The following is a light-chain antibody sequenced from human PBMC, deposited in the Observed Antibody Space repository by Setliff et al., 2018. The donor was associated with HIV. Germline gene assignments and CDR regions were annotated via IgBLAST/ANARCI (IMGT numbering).Light chain of an antibody. J-gene: IGLJ1*01. Sequence: QSALAQPASVSGSPGQSISISCSGTSSDVGGYNYVSWYQHHPGKAPKLIISEVSNRPSGVSNRFSGSKSGNTASLTISGLQAEDEADYFCTSYTTNTARVFGTGTKGTVL. CDR3: TSYTTNTARV. CDR2: EVS. CDR1: SSDVGGYNY. V-gene: IGLV2-14*01.